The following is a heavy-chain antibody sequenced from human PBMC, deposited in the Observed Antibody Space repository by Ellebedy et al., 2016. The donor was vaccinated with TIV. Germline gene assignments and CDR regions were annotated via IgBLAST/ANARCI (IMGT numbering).Heavy chain of an antibody. D-gene: IGHD3-10*01. CDR2: IYYSGST. Sequence: MPSETLSLTCTVSGRSLSSGAFYWTWLRQQPGKGLEWIGNIYYSGSTYYKPSLKSRITISLATSKNQFSLRLSSVTAADTAVYYCARDEGGSGSLSYWGQGTLVTVSS. CDR3: ARDEGGSGSLSY. J-gene: IGHJ4*02. V-gene: IGHV4-31*03. CDR1: GRSLSSGAFY.